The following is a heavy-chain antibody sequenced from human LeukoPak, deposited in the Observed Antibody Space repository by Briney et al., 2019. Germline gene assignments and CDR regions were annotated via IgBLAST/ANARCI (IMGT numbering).Heavy chain of an antibody. J-gene: IGHJ4*02. CDR2: ISYDGSNK. D-gene: IGHD3-22*01. V-gene: IGHV3-30-3*01. CDR1: GFTFSSYA. Sequence: GGSLRLSCAASGFTFSSYAMHWVRQAPGKGLEWVAVISYDGSNKYYADSVKGRFTISRDNSKNTLYLQMNSLRAEDTAVYYCARAPRDPYYYDSSGYLDLDYWGQGTLVTVSS. CDR3: ARAPRDPYYYDSSGYLDLDY.